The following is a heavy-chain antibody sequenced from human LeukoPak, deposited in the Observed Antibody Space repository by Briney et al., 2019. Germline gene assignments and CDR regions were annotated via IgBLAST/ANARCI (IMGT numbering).Heavy chain of an antibody. Sequence: GGSLRLSCAASGFTFSNYAMSWVRQAPGKGLEWVSGTSGSGGSTYYADSVKGRFTISRDNSKNTLYLQMNSLRAEDTAIYYCAKDRNAYSSGWYDYWGQGTLVTVSS. V-gene: IGHV3-23*01. J-gene: IGHJ4*02. CDR2: TSGSGGST. CDR1: GFTFSNYA. CDR3: AKDRNAYSSGWYDY. D-gene: IGHD6-19*01.